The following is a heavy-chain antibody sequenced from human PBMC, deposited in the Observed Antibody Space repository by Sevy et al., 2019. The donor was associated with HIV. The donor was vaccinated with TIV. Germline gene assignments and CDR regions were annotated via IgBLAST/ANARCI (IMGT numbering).Heavy chain of an antibody. Sequence: SETLSLTCTVSGGSISSDSFLWGWIRQPPGEGLSWIGSISYSGSTYYDPSLKSRITVDVDTSKKQCSLELRSVTAADTAMYYCARHLHFYGIDVWGPGTTVTVSS. J-gene: IGHJ6*02. V-gene: IGHV4-39*01. CDR3: ARHLHFYGIDV. CDR1: GGSISSDSFL. CDR2: ISYSGST. D-gene: IGHD3-3*02.